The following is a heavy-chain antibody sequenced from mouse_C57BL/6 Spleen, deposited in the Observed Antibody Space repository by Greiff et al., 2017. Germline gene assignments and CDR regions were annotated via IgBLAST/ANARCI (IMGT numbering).Heavy chain of an antibody. J-gene: IGHJ3*01. Sequence: VQLQQSGAELVRPGASVTLSCKASGYTFTDYEMHWVKQTPVHGLEWIGAIDPATGGTAYNQKFKGKAILTADKSSSTAYMELRSLTSEDSAVYYCTTSWFAYWGQGTLVTVSA. CDR3: TTSWFAY. CDR2: IDPATGGT. CDR1: GYTFTDYE. V-gene: IGHV1-15*01.